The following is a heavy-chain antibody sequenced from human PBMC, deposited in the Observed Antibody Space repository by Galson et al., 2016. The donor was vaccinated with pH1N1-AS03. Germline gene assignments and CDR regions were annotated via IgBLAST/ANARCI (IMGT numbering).Heavy chain of an antibody. J-gene: IGHJ5*01. V-gene: IGHV4-39*07. Sequence: YWAWIRQSPGKGLEWIGCIFNTGSTYSNPSLKSRVTISVDTSKNQFSLRLSSVTAADTAVYYCARSRYNFWSGSDSWGQGTLVTVSS. CDR3: ARSRYNFWSGSDS. D-gene: IGHD3-3*01. CDR2: IFNTGST. CDR1: Y.